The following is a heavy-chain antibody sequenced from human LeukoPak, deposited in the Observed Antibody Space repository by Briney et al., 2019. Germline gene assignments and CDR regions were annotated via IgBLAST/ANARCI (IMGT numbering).Heavy chain of an antibody. Sequence: GGSLRLSCAAPRLTFGDFSDYYMSWIRQTPGKGLEWLSYISNSGDTIYYADSVKGRFTISRDNAKKSLFLQMDGLRVEDTAVYYCVITAGRAGATDHWGQGALVTVSS. CDR2: ISNSGDTI. CDR3: VITAGRAGATDH. V-gene: IGHV3-11*04. CDR1: RLTFGDFSDYY. D-gene: IGHD1-14*01. J-gene: IGHJ5*02.